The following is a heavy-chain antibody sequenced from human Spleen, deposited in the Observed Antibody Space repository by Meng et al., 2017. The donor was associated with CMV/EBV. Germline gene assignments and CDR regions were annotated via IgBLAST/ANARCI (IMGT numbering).Heavy chain of an antibody. Sequence: SETLSLTCTVSVGSISSGDYYWSWIRQPPGKGLEWIGYIYYSGSTYYNPSLKSRVIISVDTSKNQFSLKLSSVTAADTAVYYCARDHWNYVGYDYWGQGALVTVSS. V-gene: IGHV4-30-4*08. CDR3: ARDHWNYVGYDY. CDR2: IYYSGST. D-gene: IGHD1-7*01. J-gene: IGHJ4*02. CDR1: VGSISSGDYY.